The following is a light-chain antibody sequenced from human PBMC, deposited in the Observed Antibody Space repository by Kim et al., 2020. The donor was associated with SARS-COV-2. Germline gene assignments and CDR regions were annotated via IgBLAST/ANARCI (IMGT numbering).Light chain of an antibody. CDR2: VGTGGIVG. Sequence: QPVLTQPPSASASLGASVTLTCTLSSGYSNYKVDWYQQRPGKGPRFVMRVGTGGIVGSKGDGIPDRFSVLASGLNRYLTIKNIQGEDESDYHCGADHGSGSNFVSWVFGGGTQLTVL. CDR1: SGYSNYK. CDR3: GADHGSGSNFVSWV. V-gene: IGLV9-49*01. J-gene: IGLJ3*02.